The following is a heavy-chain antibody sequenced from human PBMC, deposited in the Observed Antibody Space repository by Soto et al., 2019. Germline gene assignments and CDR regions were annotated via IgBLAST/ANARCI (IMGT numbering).Heavy chain of an antibody. CDR1: GYSIRGGYY. J-gene: IGHJ4*02. CDR3: ERDELLYYFDF. CDR2: IYRSGKT. Sequence: SETLSLTCAVSGYSIRGGYYWGWIRQAPGKGLEWIGSIYRSGKTYYSPSLQSRVTISVDTSKNQFSLKLSSVTAADTAVYFCERDELLYYFDFWGRGTLVTVYS. D-gene: IGHD1-7*01. V-gene: IGHV4-38-2*02.